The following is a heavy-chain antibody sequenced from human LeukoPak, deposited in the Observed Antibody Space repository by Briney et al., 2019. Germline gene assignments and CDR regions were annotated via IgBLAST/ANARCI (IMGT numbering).Heavy chain of an antibody. D-gene: IGHD5-12*01. J-gene: IGHJ3*02. CDR2: ISAYNGNT. Sequence: ASVKVSCKASGYTFTSYGISWVRQAPGQGLEWMGWISAYNGNTNYAQKLQGRVTMTTDTSTSTAYMELRSLRSDDTAVYYCARARHPQWLRPLDVFDIWAQGTMVTVSS. CDR3: ARARHPQWLRPLDVFDI. CDR1: GYTFTSYG. V-gene: IGHV1-18*01.